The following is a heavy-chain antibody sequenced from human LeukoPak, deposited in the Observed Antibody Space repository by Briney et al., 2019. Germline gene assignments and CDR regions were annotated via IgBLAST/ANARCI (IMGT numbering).Heavy chain of an antibody. V-gene: IGHV1-69*13. CDR2: IIPIFGTA. Sequence: ASVKVSCKASGGTFSGYAISWVRQAPGQGLEWMGGIIPIFGTANYAQKFQGRVTITADESTTTAYMELSSLRSEDTAVYYCARVNDFWSGTEVRPYYFDYWGQGTLVTVSS. D-gene: IGHD3-3*01. CDR3: ARVNDFWSGTEVRPYYFDY. CDR1: GGTFSGYA. J-gene: IGHJ4*02.